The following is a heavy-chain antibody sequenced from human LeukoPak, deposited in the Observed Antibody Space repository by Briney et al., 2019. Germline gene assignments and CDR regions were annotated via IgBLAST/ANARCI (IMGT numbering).Heavy chain of an antibody. CDR1: GYSISSGYY. V-gene: IGHV4-38-2*02. J-gene: IGHJ5*02. CDR3: ARKVPAAIGKYNWFDP. CDR2: IYHSGST. D-gene: IGHD2-2*02. Sequence: SXXLSLTCTVSGYSISSGYYWGWIRQPPGKGLEWIGSIYHSGSTYYNPSLKSRVTISVDTSKNQFSLKLSSVTAADTAVYYCARKVPAAIGKYNWFDPWGQGTLVTVSS.